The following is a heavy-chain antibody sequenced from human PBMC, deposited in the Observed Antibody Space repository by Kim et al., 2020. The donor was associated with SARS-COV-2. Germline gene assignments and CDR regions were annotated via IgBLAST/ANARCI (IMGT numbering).Heavy chain of an antibody. V-gene: IGHV1-69*13. J-gene: IGHJ2*01. D-gene: IGHD6-19*01. CDR1: GGTFSSYA. Sequence: SVKVSCKASGGTFSSYAISWVRQAPGQGLEWMGGIIPIFGTANYAQKFQGRVTITADESTSTAYMELSSLRSEDTAVYYCASSTTGYSSGWYWNWYVDLWGRGTLVTVPS. CDR3: ASSTTGYSSGWYWNWYVDL. CDR2: IIPIFGTA.